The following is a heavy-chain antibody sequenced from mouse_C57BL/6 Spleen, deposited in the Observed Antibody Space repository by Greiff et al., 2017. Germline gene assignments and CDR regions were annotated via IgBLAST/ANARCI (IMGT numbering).Heavy chain of an antibody. CDR1: GYTFTSYW. D-gene: IGHD1-1*01. CDR3: ARFVTTVVADYAMDY. V-gene: IGHV1-7*01. Sequence: QVQLQQSGAELAKPGASVKLSCKASGYTFTSYWMHWVKQRPGQGLEWIGYINPSSGYTKYNQKFKDKATLTADKSSSTAYMQLSRLTSEDSAVYYCARFVTTVVADYAMDYWGQGTSVTVSS. CDR2: INPSSGYT. J-gene: IGHJ4*01.